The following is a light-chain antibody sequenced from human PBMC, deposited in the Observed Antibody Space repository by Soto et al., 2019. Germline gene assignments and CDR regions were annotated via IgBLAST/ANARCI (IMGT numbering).Light chain of an antibody. V-gene: IGKV3-15*01. Sequence: EILMTQSPATLSVSPGERATLSCRASQSVSSNLAWYQQKPGQAPRLLIYGASTRATGIPVRFSGSGSGTEVTLNINSLQSEDFAVYYCQQYNNWPLLTFGGGTKVEIK. CDR1: QSVSSN. CDR3: QQYNNWPLLT. CDR2: GAS. J-gene: IGKJ4*01.